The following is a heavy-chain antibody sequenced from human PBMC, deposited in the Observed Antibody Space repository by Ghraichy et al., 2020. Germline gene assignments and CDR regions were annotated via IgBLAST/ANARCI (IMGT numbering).Heavy chain of an antibody. V-gene: IGHV1-2*02. J-gene: IGHJ4*02. CDR2: INPNSGGT. CDR3: AREGFDTAMEVTPSYFDY. CDR1: GYTFTGYY. Sequence: ASVKVSCKASGYTFTGYYMHWVRQAPGQGLEWMGWINPNSGGTNYAQKFQGRVTMTRDTSISTAYMELSRLRSDDTAVYYCAREGFDTAMEVTPSYFDYWGQGTLVTVSS. D-gene: IGHD5-18*01.